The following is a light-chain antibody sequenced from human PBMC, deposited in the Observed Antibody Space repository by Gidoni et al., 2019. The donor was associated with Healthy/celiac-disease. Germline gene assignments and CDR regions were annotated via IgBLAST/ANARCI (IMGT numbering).Light chain of an antibody. CDR2: DAS. CDR1: QSVSSY. V-gene: IGKV3-11*01. CDR3: QQRSNGPLT. Sequence: IVLTQSPATLSVSPGERATLPCRASQSVSSYLAWYQQKPGQAPRLLIYDASNRATGIPARFSGSGSGTDFTLTISSLEPEDFAVYYCQQRSNGPLTFGGGTKVEIK. J-gene: IGKJ4*01.